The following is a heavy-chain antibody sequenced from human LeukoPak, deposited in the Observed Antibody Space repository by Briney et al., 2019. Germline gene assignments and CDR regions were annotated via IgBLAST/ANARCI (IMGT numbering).Heavy chain of an antibody. D-gene: IGHD3-22*01. J-gene: IGHJ4*02. V-gene: IGHV3-23*01. CDR1: GFNFDTYT. Sequence: GGSLRLSCAASGFNFDTYTMNWVRQAPGKGVQWVALISASGGMSYSTDSVKGRFSISRDSFRNTLHLKMNDLRTEDTAVYYCVKDTGMYSYDSSGFDNWGQGTLVTVSS. CDR3: VKDTGMYSYDSSGFDN. CDR2: ISASGGMS.